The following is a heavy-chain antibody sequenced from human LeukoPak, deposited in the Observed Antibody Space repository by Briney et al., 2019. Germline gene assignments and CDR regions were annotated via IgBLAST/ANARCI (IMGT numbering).Heavy chain of an antibody. Sequence: GGSLRLSCAASGFSFSTYWMSWVRQAPGKGLEWVANIKQDGNEKYYADSVKGRFTISRDNSKDSLYLQMNSLRTEDTALYYCAKDPSRGYYYFDYWGQGTLVTVSS. J-gene: IGHJ4*02. V-gene: IGHV3-7*03. CDR2: IKQDGNEK. D-gene: IGHD6-25*01. CDR3: AKDPSRGYYYFDY. CDR1: GFSFSTYW.